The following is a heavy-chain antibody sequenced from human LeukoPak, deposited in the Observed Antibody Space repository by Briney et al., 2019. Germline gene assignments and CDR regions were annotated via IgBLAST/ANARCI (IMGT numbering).Heavy chain of an antibody. D-gene: IGHD3-16*01. V-gene: IGHV3-30*02. CDR2: IRFDGSNK. CDR3: AKVGIMHSNGPPEVER. Sequence: PGGSLRLSCVASGFIFRSYGIHWVRQAPGKGLEWVSFIRFDGSNKYYADSVTGRFTISRDNSKNTVYLQMNSLRAKDTAVYYFAKVGIMHSNGPPEVERWGQRTLV. J-gene: IGHJ5*02. CDR1: GFIFRSYG.